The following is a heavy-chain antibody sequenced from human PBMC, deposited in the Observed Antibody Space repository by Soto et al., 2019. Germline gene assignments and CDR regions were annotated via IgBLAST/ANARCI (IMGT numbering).Heavy chain of an antibody. CDR3: ARVGYNWGPLRYYSYGMDV. D-gene: IGHD7-27*01. CDR2: IIPILGIA. Sequence: QVQLVQSGAEVKKPGSSVKVSCKASGGTFSSYTISWVRQAPGQGLEWMGRIIPILGIANYAQKFQGRVTITADKSTSTAYMELSSLRSEDTAVYYCARVGYNWGPLRYYSYGMDVWGQGTTVTVSS. CDR1: GGTFSSYT. J-gene: IGHJ6*02. V-gene: IGHV1-69*02.